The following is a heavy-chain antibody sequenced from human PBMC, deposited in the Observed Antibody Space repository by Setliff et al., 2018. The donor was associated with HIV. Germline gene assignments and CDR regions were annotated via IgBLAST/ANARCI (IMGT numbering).Heavy chain of an antibody. CDR3: ARSPPYYDILTGYSNRGNWFDP. V-gene: IGHV1-46*01. CDR2: INPSGGNT. D-gene: IGHD3-9*01. J-gene: IGHJ5*02. CDR1: GYTFTSYY. Sequence: GASVKVSCKASGYTFTSYYMHWVRQAPGQGLEWMGIINPSGGNTKYSQEFQGRVTITRDTSASTAYMELSSLRSEDMAVYYCARSPPYYDILTGYSNRGNWFDPWGQGTLVTVSS.